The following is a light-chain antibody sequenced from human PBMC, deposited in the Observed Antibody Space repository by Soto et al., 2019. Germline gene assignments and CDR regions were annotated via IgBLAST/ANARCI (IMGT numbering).Light chain of an antibody. Sequence: EIVLTQSPGTLSLSPGERATLSCRASQSVSSSYLAWYQQKPGQAPRLLIYGASSRATGIPDRFSGSGSGTDFPRTISRLEPEDFAVYYCQQYGSLPGTFGQGTKVEIK. V-gene: IGKV3-20*01. CDR1: QSVSSSY. CDR3: QQYGSLPGT. J-gene: IGKJ1*01. CDR2: GAS.